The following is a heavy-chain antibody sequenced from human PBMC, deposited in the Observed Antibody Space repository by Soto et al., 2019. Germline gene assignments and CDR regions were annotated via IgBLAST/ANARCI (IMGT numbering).Heavy chain of an antibody. Sequence: SETLSLTCAVYGGSFSGYYWSWIRQPPGKGLEWIGEINHSGSTNYNPSLKSRVTISVDTSKNQFSLKLSSVTAADAAVYYCARLRPVVVVAATVYYYYYMDVWGKGTTVTVSS. V-gene: IGHV4-34*01. CDR2: INHSGST. J-gene: IGHJ6*03. D-gene: IGHD2-15*01. CDR3: ARLRPVVVVAATVYYYYYMDV. CDR1: GGSFSGYY.